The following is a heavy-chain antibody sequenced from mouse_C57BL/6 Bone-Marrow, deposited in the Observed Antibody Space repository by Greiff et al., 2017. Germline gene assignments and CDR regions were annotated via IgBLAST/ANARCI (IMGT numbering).Heavy chain of an antibody. D-gene: IGHD2-3*01. J-gene: IGHJ3*01. CDR2: IYPRSGNT. CDR3: ARRGWLLREAY. CDR1: GYTFTSYG. V-gene: IGHV1-81*01. Sequence: VQLQQSGAELARPGASVKLSCKASGYTFTSYGISWVKQRTGQGLEWIGEIYPRSGNTYYNEKFKGKATLTADKSSSTAYMELRSLTSDDSAVYFCARRGWLLREAYWGQGTLVTVSA.